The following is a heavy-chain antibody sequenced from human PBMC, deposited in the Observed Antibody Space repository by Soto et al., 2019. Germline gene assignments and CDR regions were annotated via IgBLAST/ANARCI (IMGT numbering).Heavy chain of an antibody. CDR1: GGSISSGGYS. CDR3: ARVVGYCSGGSCYSMGWFDP. D-gene: IGHD2-15*01. J-gene: IGHJ5*02. Sequence: QLQLQESGSGLVKPSQTLSLTCAVSGGSISSGGYSWSWIRQPPGKGLEWIGYIYHSGSTYYNPSLKSRVTLSVDRSKNQFSLKLSSVTAADTAVYYCARVVGYCSGGSCYSMGWFDPWGQGTLVTVSS. CDR2: IYHSGST. V-gene: IGHV4-30-2*01.